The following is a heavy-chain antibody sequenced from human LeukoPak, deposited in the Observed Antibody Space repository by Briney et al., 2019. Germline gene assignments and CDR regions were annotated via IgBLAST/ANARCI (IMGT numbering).Heavy chain of an antibody. V-gene: IGHV3-20*01. CDR1: GFTFDDYG. D-gene: IGHD6-19*01. CDR2: INWNGGST. Sequence: PGGSLRLSCAASGFTFDDYGMSWVRQAPGKGLEWVSGINWNGGSTGYADSVKGRFTISRDNAKSSLYLQMNSLRAEDTALYHCARGGSGWEGVYYMDVWGKGTTVTISS. CDR3: ARGGSGWEGVYYMDV. J-gene: IGHJ6*03.